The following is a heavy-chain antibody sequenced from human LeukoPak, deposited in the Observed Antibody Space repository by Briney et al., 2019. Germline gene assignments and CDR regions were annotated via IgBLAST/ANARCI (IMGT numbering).Heavy chain of an antibody. Sequence: ASVKVSCKASGYTFSGYGFRWVRQAPGQGLERMGWISAYSGNTKYAQKYQARVTLTTDTSTSTAYMELRSLRSDDTAVYYCARGGGSYGDYSLWLGYWGQGTLVTVSS. CDR1: GYTFSGYG. CDR3: ARGGGSYGDYSLWLGY. D-gene: IGHD4-17*01. CDR2: ISAYSGNT. J-gene: IGHJ4*02. V-gene: IGHV1-18*01.